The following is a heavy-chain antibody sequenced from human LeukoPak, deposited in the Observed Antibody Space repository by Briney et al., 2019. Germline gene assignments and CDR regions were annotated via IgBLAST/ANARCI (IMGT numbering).Heavy chain of an antibody. CDR2: MNPNSGNT. CDR1: GYTFTSYD. Sequence: GASVKVSCKASGYTFTSYDINWVRQATGQGLEWMGWMNPNSGNTGYAQKFQGRVTMTRNTSISTAYMELSSLRSEDTAVYYCARAYPSGYYYNYWGQGTLVTVSS. CDR3: ARAYPSGYYYNY. J-gene: IGHJ4*02. D-gene: IGHD3-22*01. V-gene: IGHV1-8*01.